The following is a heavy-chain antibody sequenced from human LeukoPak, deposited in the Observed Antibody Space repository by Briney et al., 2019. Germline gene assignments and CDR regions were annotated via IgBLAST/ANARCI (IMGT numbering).Heavy chain of an antibody. CDR2: ISSSSSYI. CDR1: GFTFGDYT. Sequence: GGSLRLSCSASGFTFGDYTMSWIRQAPGKGLEWVSSISSSSSYIYYADSVKGRFTISRDNAKNSLYLQMNSLRAEDTAVYYCARVGSGYYGGWGQGTLVTVSS. J-gene: IGHJ4*02. CDR3: ARVGSGYYGG. D-gene: IGHD3-22*01. V-gene: IGHV3-21*01.